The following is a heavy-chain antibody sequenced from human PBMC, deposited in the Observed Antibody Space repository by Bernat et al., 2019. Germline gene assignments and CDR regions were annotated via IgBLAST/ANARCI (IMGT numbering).Heavy chain of an antibody. CDR2: ISAYNGNT. D-gene: IGHD3-22*01. CDR3: ARDPPYYYDSSGYSDDAFDI. Sequence: QVQLVQSGAEVKKSGASVKVSCKASGYTFTSYGISWVRRAPGQGLEWMGWISAYNGNTNYAQKLQGRVTMTTDTSTSTAYMELRSLRSDDTAVYYCARDPPYYYDSSGYSDDAFDIWGQGTMVTVSS. CDR1: GYTFTSYG. J-gene: IGHJ3*02. V-gene: IGHV1-18*01.